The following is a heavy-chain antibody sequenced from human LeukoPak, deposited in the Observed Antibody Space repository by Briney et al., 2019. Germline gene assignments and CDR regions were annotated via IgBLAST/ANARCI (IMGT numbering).Heavy chain of an antibody. J-gene: IGHJ6*02. Sequence: GGSLRPSCAASGFTFSSYSMNWVRQAPGKGLEWVSSISSSSSYIYYADSVKGRFTIPRDNAKNSLYLQMNSLRAEDTAVYYCARDIATTVTTFSNYYYYYGMDVWGQGTTVTVSS. CDR3: ARDIATTVTTFSNYYYYYGMDV. CDR1: GFTFSSYS. D-gene: IGHD4-11*01. CDR2: ISSSSSYI. V-gene: IGHV3-21*01.